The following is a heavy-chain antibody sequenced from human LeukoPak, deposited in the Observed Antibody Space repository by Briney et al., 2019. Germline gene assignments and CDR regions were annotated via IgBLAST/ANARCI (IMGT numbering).Heavy chain of an antibody. D-gene: IGHD6-13*01. CDR1: GGTFSSYA. CDR3: ARGGLSSSWYALDY. Sequence: GASVKVSCKASGGTFSSYAISWVRQAPGQGLEWMGRIIPILGIANYAQKFQGRVTITADKSTSTAYMELSSLRSEDTAVYYCARGGLSSSWYALDYWGQGILVTVSS. CDR2: IIPILGIA. J-gene: IGHJ4*02. V-gene: IGHV1-69*04.